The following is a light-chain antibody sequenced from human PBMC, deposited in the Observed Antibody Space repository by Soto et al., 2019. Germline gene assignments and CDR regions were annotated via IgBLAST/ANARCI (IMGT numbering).Light chain of an antibody. Sequence: SALTQPASVSGSPGQSISISCTGTSSDVGNNNYVSWYQQNPGKAPKVMICDVTNRPSGVSNRFSGSKSGNTASLTISGLQAEDEADYYCSSFTGSSYVFGTGTKVTVL. CDR2: DVT. CDR3: SSFTGSSYV. V-gene: IGLV2-14*01. CDR1: SSDVGNNNY. J-gene: IGLJ1*01.